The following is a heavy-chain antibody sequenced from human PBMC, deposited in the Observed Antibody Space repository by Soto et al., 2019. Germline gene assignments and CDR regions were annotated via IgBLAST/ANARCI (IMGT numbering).Heavy chain of an antibody. CDR3: ARVLLWFGELLYFDL. Sequence: QVQLQQWGAGLLKPSETLSLTCAVYGGSFSGYYWSWIRQPPGKGLEWIGEINHSGSTNYNPSLKSRVTISVDTPKNRFSLKLSSVTAADTAVYYCARVLLWFGELLYFDLWGRGTLVTVSS. V-gene: IGHV4-34*01. CDR2: INHSGST. J-gene: IGHJ2*01. CDR1: GGSFSGYY. D-gene: IGHD3-10*01.